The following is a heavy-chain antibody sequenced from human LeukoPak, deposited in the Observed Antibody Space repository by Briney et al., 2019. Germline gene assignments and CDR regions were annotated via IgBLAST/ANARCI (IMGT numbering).Heavy chain of an antibody. J-gene: IGHJ6*03. CDR3: GRRRNKMLRGAIGADTKYYSCYYMDV. V-gene: IGHV4-34*01. CDR1: GGSFSGYY. D-gene: IGHD3-10*01. Sequence: PSETLSLTCAVYGGSFSGYYWSWIRQPPGKGLEWIGEINHSGSTNYNPSLKSRVTISLDTSKHQFSLQLSSVTAADPAVYYRGRRRNKMLRGAIGADTKYYSCYYMDVWGKGTTVTVSS. CDR2: INHSGST.